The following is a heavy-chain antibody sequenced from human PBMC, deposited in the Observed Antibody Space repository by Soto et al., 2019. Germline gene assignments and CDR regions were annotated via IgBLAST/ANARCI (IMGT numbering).Heavy chain of an antibody. CDR1: GYTFTSYG. J-gene: IGHJ6*03. D-gene: IGHD3-3*01. V-gene: IGHV1-18*01. CDR2: ISAYNGNT. Sequence: QVQLVQSGAEVKKPGASVKVSCKASGYTFTSYGISWVRQAPGQGLEWMGWISAYNGNTNYAQKLQGRVTMNPDTSTSTAYMELRSLRSDDTAVYYCARDRENDFWSGYYTSYYYYYMDVWGKGTTVTVSS. CDR3: ARDRENDFWSGYYTSYYYYYMDV.